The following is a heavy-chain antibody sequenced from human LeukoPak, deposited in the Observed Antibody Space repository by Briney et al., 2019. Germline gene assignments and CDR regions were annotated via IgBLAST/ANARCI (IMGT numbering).Heavy chain of an antibody. J-gene: IGHJ4*02. CDR2: ISYDGSNK. V-gene: IGHV3-30*12. Sequence: AGGSLRLSCAASGFTFSTYGMHWVRQAPGKGLEWVAVISYDGSNKYYADSVKGRFTISRDNAKNSLYLQMSSLRAEDSAVYYCARGYYYNSAFDYWGQGALVTVSS. D-gene: IGHD3-22*01. CDR3: ARGYYYNSAFDY. CDR1: GFTFSTYG.